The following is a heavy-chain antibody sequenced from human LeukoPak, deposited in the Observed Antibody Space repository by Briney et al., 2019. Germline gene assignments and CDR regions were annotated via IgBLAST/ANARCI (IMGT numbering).Heavy chain of an antibody. Sequence: SETLSLTCTVSGGSISYYSWSWVRQPAGKGLEWIGRIYTSGNTNYNPSLKSRVTMSVDTSKNQFSLKLTSVTAADTAVYYCARETRVQLWNFDSWGQGTLVTVSS. CDR3: ARETRVQLWNFDS. D-gene: IGHD5-18*01. CDR2: IYTSGNT. CDR1: GGSISYYS. V-gene: IGHV4-4*07. J-gene: IGHJ4*02.